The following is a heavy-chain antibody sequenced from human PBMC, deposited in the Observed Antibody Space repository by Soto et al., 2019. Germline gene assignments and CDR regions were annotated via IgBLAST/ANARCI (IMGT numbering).Heavy chain of an antibody. CDR2: ISWNSGNI. V-gene: IGHV3-9*01. J-gene: IGHJ4*02. D-gene: IGHD5-18*01. CDR3: VRSKGGYSYGTPFDY. CDR1: GFTFDDYA. Sequence: EVQLEESGGALVQPGRSLRLSCAASGFTFDDYAMYWVRQVLGKGLEWVSSISWNSGNIGYADSVKGRFTTSRDNAENSLYLQMNSLRAEDTALYYCVRSKGGYSYGTPFDYWGQGTLVTVSS.